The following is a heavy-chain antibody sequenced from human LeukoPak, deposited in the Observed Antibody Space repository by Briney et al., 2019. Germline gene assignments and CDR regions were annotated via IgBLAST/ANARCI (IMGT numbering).Heavy chain of an antibody. CDR3: AKDRGRYYDSNGYYWGYYFDS. J-gene: IGHJ4*02. CDR2: ITPDGSGK. Sequence: GGSLRLSCAASGFSFKDYWMSWVRQAPGKGLEWVADITPDGSGKTYVDSVKGRFTISRDNSKNTLYLQMSSLRAEDTAVYYCAKDRGRYYDSNGYYWGYYFDSWGQGILVTVSS. V-gene: IGHV3-7*03. CDR1: GFSFKDYW. D-gene: IGHD3-22*01.